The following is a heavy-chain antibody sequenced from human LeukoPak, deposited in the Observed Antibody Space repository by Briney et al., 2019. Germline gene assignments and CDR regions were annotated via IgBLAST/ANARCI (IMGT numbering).Heavy chain of an antibody. CDR3: AKHGRFPGGNCEIDF. J-gene: IGHJ4*02. CDR2: ISGSGSTT. V-gene: IGHV3-23*01. D-gene: IGHD2-15*01. Sequence: GGSLRLSCAASGFTFSNYAMTWVRRAPGEGLEWVSDISGSGSTTYYADSVKGRFTIHRHHSKNTLYLQVASLRAEDTALYYCAKHGRFPGGNCEIDFWGRGIRVSVS. CDR1: GFTFSNYA.